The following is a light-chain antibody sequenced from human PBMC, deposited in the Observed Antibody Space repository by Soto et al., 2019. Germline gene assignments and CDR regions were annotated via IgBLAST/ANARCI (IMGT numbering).Light chain of an antibody. Sequence: QSVLTQPPSVSGSPGQSVTISCTGTSSDVGSYNSVSWYQQPPGTAPKLMIYDVTNRPSVVPDRFSGSKSGNTASLTISGLQAEDEADYYCSSYTHSTTLVFGGGTQLTVL. J-gene: IGLJ2*01. V-gene: IGLV2-18*02. CDR1: SSDVGSYNS. CDR2: DVT. CDR3: SSYTHSTTLV.